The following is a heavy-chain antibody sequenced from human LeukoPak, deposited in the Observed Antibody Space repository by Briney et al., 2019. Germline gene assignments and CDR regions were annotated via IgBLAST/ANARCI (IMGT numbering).Heavy chain of an antibody. D-gene: IGHD1-26*01. CDR3: ARHPYSGSYHFDY. V-gene: IGHV1-2*02. Sequence: ASVKVSCKASGYTFTGYYMHWVRQAPGQGLEWMGWIDPNSGGTNYAQKFQGRVTMTRDTSISTAYMELSRLTSDDTAVYYCARHPYSGSYHFDYWGQGTLVTVSS. CDR1: GYTFTGYY. J-gene: IGHJ4*02. CDR2: IDPNSGGT.